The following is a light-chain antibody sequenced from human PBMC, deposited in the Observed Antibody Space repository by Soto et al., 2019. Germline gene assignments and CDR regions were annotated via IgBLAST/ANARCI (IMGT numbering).Light chain of an antibody. Sequence: QSVLTQPASVSGSPGQSLTISCTGTSSDVGGYNYVSWYQQHPGKAPKLMIYDVSNRPSGVSNRFSGSKSGNTASLTISGLQAEDEADYYCSSYTSSFGVFGGGTKLTVL. J-gene: IGLJ2*01. V-gene: IGLV2-14*01. CDR3: SSYTSSFGV. CDR1: SSDVGGYNY. CDR2: DVS.